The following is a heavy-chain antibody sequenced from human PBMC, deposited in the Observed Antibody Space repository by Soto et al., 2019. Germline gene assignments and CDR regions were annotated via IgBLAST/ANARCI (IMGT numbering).Heavy chain of an antibody. CDR2: IVVGSGNT. Sequence: ASVKVSCKASGFTFTSSAMQWVRQARGQRLEWIGWIVVGSGNTNYAQKFQERVTITRDMSTSTAYMELSSLRSDDTAVYYCAREGVAPYYYYGMDVWGQGTPVTVSS. CDR1: GFTFTSSA. CDR3: AREGVAPYYYYGMDV. D-gene: IGHD5-12*01. J-gene: IGHJ6*02. V-gene: IGHV1-58*02.